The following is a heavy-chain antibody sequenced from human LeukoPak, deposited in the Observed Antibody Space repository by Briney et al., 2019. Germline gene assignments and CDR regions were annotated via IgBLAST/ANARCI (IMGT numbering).Heavy chain of an antibody. CDR1: GFTFSIYA. Sequence: PGGSLRLSCAASGFTFSIYAMTWVRQAPGKGLKWVSAIRGGGSSTYHADSVKGRFSISRDNSKNTLFLQMNSLRAEDTALYYCAKGRGGLTIEFDYWGQGTLVTVSS. D-gene: IGHD3-16*01. CDR2: IRGGGSST. J-gene: IGHJ4*02. CDR3: AKGRGGLTIEFDY. V-gene: IGHV3-23*01.